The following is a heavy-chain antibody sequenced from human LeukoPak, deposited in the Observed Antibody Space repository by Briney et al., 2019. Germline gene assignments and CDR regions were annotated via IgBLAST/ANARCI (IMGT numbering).Heavy chain of an antibody. CDR2: IKHDGSET. CDR1: GFTFSSYW. V-gene: IGHV3-7*05. Sequence: GGPLRLSCAASGFTFSSYWINWVRQAPGKGLEWVANIKHDGSETYYVDSVKGRFTISRDNAKNSLYLQMNSLRAEDTAVYYCARLARGYPDYWGQGTLVTVSS. D-gene: IGHD5-12*01. J-gene: IGHJ4*02. CDR3: ARLARGYPDY.